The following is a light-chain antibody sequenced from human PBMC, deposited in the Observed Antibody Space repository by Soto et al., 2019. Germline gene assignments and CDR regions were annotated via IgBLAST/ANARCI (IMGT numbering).Light chain of an antibody. CDR1: SSDVGAYNY. CDR2: EVS. CDR3: SSYTSNRTLV. V-gene: IGLV2-14*01. Sequence: QSVLPQPPSVSGSPGQSVTISCTGTSSDVGAYNYVSWYQHHPDKAPKLMIFEVSDRPSGVSNRFSGSNSGNTASLTISGLQAEDEADYFCSSYTSNRTLVFGGGTKVTVL. J-gene: IGLJ3*02.